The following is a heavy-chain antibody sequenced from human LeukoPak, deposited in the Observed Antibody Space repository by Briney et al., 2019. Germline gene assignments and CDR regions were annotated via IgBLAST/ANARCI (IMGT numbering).Heavy chain of an antibody. CDR2: INHSGST. D-gene: IGHD6-13*01. J-gene: IGHJ4*02. Sequence: PSETLSLTCAVYGGSFSGYYWSWIRQPPGKGLEWIGEINHSGSTNYNPSLKSRVTISVDTSKNQFSLKLNSVTAADTAVYYCARRPYSNTWPFNYWGQGTLVTVSS. CDR3: ARRPYSNTWPFNY. V-gene: IGHV4-34*01. CDR1: GGSFSGYY.